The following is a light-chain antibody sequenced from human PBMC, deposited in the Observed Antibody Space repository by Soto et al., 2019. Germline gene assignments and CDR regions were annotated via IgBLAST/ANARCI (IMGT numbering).Light chain of an antibody. CDR3: QQCKNWQVT. J-gene: IGKJ5*01. CDR1: QSISDT. Sequence: VVRPQTPDTLSVSPGERATLSCRASQSISDTLAWYQQKPGQAPRLLIYDASNRATGIPARFSGSGSGTDFTLTISSLEPEDFAVYYCQQCKNWQVTFGQVTRLEIK. CDR2: DAS. V-gene: IGKV3D-15*01.